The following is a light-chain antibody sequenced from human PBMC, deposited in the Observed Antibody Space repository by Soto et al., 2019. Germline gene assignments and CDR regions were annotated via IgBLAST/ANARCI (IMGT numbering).Light chain of an antibody. CDR3: GAWDRGLKAGV. V-gene: IGLV1-51*02. J-gene: IGLJ3*02. Sequence: QSVLTQPPSVSAAPGEKVTIPCSGTSSNIGRNYVSWYQQLPGSAPKLLIYENDRRPSGIPDRFSGSKSGTAATLDITGLQTGDEADSYCGAWDRGLKAGVFGGGTKVTFL. CDR2: END. CDR1: SSNIGRNY.